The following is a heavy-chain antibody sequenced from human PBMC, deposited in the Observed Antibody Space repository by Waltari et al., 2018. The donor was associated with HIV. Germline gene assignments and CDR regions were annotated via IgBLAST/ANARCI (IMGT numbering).Heavy chain of an antibody. J-gene: IGHJ4*02. D-gene: IGHD4-17*01. CDR1: GFTFSSYA. CDR3: ANHGDYDY. CDR2: ISYDGSNK. Sequence: QVQLVESGGGVVQPGRSLRLSCAASGFTFSSYAMHWVRQAPGKGLEWVAVISYDGSNKYYADSVKGRFTISRDNSKNTLYLQMNSLRAEDTAVYYCANHGDYDYWGQGTLVTVSS. V-gene: IGHV3-30*04.